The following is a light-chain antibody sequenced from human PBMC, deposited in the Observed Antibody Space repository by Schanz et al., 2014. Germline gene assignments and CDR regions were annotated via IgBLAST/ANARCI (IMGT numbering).Light chain of an antibody. CDR2: DDI. J-gene: IGLJ3*02. CDR1: SSDVGGYNY. Sequence: QSALTQPASVSGSPGQSITISCTGTSSDVGGYNYVSWYQQHPGKAPKLMIYDDIKRPSGVSNRFSGSKSGNTAFLTISGLQAEDEADYYCQSYDSGLSGWVFGGGTKLTVL. V-gene: IGLV2-14*01. CDR3: QSYDSGLSGWV.